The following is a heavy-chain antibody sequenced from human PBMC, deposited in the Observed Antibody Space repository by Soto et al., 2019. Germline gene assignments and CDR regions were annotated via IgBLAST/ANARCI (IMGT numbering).Heavy chain of an antibody. CDR3: AKDRRNTAWVFDF. Sequence: PGGSLRLSCVGSSFTFSYYAMTWVRQSPGKGLEWISAVSPGGATTFYADSVKGRFTISRDDSKNMLYLQMNSLTAEDSAVYYCAKDRRNTAWVFDFWGQGTPVTVSS. CDR1: SFTFSYYA. V-gene: IGHV3-23*01. D-gene: IGHD2-21*02. CDR2: VSPGGATT. J-gene: IGHJ4*02.